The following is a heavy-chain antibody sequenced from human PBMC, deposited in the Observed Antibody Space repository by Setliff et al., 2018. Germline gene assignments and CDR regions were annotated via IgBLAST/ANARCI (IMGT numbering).Heavy chain of an antibody. CDR3: ARVSQVAGQRSGWSYFFYYMDV. CDR2: SNSDGSTT. Sequence: LSLSCAASGFTFSNYQIHWVRQVPGKGLVWVSRSNSDGSTTTYADSVKGRFTSSRDNAKNTLYLQMNSLRAEDTAVYFCARVSQVAGQRSGWSYFFYYMDVWGEGTSVTVSS. J-gene: IGHJ6*03. CDR1: GFTFSNYQ. V-gene: IGHV3-74*01. D-gene: IGHD6-19*01.